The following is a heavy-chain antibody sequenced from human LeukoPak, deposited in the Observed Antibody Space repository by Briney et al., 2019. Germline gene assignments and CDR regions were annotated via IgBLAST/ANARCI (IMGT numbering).Heavy chain of an antibody. V-gene: IGHV1-24*01. CDR3: ARRSSSWYGGLPYYYYGMDV. Sequence: GASVKVSCKVSGYTLTELSMHWVRQAPGKGLEWMGGFDPEDGETIYAQKFQGRVTMTEDTSTDTAYMELRSLRSDDTAVYYCARRSSSWYGGLPYYYYGMDVCGQGTTVTVSS. CDR1: GYTLTELS. J-gene: IGHJ6*02. CDR2: FDPEDGET. D-gene: IGHD6-13*01.